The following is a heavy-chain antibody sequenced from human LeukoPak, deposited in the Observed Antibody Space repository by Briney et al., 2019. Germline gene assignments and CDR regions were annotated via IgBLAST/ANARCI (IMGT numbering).Heavy chain of an antibody. CDR2: IYYSGST. V-gene: IGHV4-31*03. CDR1: GGSISSGGYY. J-gene: IGHJ6*02. Sequence: PSQTLSLTCTVSGGSISSGGYYWSWIRQHPGKGLEWIGYIYYSGSTNYNPSLKSRVTISVDKSKNQFSLKLSSVTAADTAVYYCARVFIGYCSSTSCYPYYYYGMDVWGQGTTVTVSS. D-gene: IGHD2-2*03. CDR3: ARVFIGYCSSTSCYPYYYYGMDV.